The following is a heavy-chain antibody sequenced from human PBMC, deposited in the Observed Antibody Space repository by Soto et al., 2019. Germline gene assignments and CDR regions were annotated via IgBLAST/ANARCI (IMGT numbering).Heavy chain of an antibody. D-gene: IGHD3-22*01. Sequence: SETLSLTCTVSGDSISSSGYYWGRIRQPPGKGLEWIGSIYYSGNTYYNPSLKNRVTISVDTSKNQFSLKLSSVTAADTAMYYCAGYYESSDYFTDYWGQGTLVTVSS. CDR3: AGYYESSDYFTDY. CDR2: IYYSGNT. CDR1: GDSISSSGYY. V-gene: IGHV4-39*01. J-gene: IGHJ4*02.